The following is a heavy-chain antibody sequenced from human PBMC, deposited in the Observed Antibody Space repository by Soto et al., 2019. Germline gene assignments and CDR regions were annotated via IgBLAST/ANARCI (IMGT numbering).Heavy chain of an antibody. CDR1: GFTFSSYE. CDR2: ISSSGSTI. CDR3: AREVTEDYGSGRPVDY. J-gene: IGHJ4*02. D-gene: IGHD3-10*01. V-gene: IGHV3-48*03. Sequence: GGSLRLSCAASGFTFSSYEMNWVRQAPGKGLEWVSYISSSGSTIYYADSVKGRFTISRDNAKNSLYLQMNSLRAEDTAVYYCAREVTEDYGSGRPVDYWGQGTLVTVSS.